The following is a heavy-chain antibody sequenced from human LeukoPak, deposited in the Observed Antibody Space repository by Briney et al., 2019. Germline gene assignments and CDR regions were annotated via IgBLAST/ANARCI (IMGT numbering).Heavy chain of an antibody. D-gene: IGHD6-19*01. J-gene: IGHJ4*02. Sequence: PSETLSLTCSVSGGSISSSTYYWGWIRQPPGKGLEWIGNIYNSGSTYYNPSLKSRVTISIDTSENQFSLKLSSVTAADTAVYYCATTPALAVAGTLDPKEWGQGTLVTVSS. CDR1: GGSISSSTYY. V-gene: IGHV4-39*01. CDR2: IYNSGST. CDR3: ATTPALAVAGTLDPKE.